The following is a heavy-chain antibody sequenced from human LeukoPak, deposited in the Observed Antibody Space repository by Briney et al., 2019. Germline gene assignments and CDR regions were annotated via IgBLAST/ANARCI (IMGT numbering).Heavy chain of an antibody. V-gene: IGHV1-3*01. J-gene: IGHJ4*02. CDR3: ARGGSGGTVGYFDY. D-gene: IGHD3-10*01. CDR2: INADTGNT. Sequence: ASVKVSCKASGYIFTNYAIHWVRQAPGQRLEWMGWINADTGNTKYSQKVQGRVTITRDTSASTAYMELSSPRSEDTAVYYCARGGSGGTVGYFDYWDQGTLVTVSS. CDR1: GYIFTNYA.